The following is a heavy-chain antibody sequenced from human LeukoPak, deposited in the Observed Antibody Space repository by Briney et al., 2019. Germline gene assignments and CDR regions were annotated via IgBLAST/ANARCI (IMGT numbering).Heavy chain of an antibody. Sequence: KASETLSLTCVVSGYAISSGYHWGWTRQPPGEGLEWIGVVYRSGTTYYNPSLKSRVTISVDTSKNQISLTVRSATAADTAVYYCARENWVFDYWGQGILVTVSS. V-gene: IGHV4-38-2*02. J-gene: IGHJ4*02. CDR1: GYAISSGYH. CDR2: VYRSGTT. D-gene: IGHD7-27*01. CDR3: ARENWVFDY.